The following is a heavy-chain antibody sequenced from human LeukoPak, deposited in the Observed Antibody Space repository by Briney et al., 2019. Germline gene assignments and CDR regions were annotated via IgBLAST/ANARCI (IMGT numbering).Heavy chain of an antibody. V-gene: IGHV5-51*01. Sequence: GESLKISCKGSGYSFTSYLIGWVRQMPGKGLEWMGIIYPGDSDTSYSTSFQGQVTISADKSISTAYLQWSSLKASDTAMYYCARLFGGYSSSWYFDLWGRGTLVTVSS. D-gene: IGHD6-13*01. CDR2: IYPGDSDT. CDR3: ARLFGGYSSSWYFDL. CDR1: GYSFTSYL. J-gene: IGHJ2*01.